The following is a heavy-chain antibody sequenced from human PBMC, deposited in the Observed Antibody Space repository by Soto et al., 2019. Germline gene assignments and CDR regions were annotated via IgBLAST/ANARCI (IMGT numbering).Heavy chain of an antibody. CDR2: IYYSGST. D-gene: IGHD3-22*01. J-gene: IGHJ4*02. V-gene: IGHV4-59*07. CDR3: ARANYYDSSGYYSHFDY. Sequence: SDTLSLTCTVSGGSISSYYWSWIRQPPGKGLEWIGYIYYSGSTNYNPSLKSRVTISVDTSKNQFSLKLSSVTAADTAVYYCARANYYDSSGYYSHFDYWGQGTLVTVS. CDR1: GGSISSYY.